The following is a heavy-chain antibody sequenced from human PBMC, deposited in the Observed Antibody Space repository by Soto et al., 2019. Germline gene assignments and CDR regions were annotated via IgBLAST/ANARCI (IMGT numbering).Heavy chain of an antibody. CDR3: ARGDIIRGAGIDS. Sequence: QVQLQESASGLVKPLETLSLTCIVSGDSISSSFSWHWVRRPPGEGLEWLGYIYHSGSTLYNPSLGGRITMSVDSSKNMFSLKLSDVTAADTAVYYCARGDIIRGAGIDSWGQGTLVSVSS. J-gene: IGHJ4*02. V-gene: IGHV4-30-2*01. CDR1: GDSISSSFS. D-gene: IGHD3-10*01. CDR2: IYHSGST.